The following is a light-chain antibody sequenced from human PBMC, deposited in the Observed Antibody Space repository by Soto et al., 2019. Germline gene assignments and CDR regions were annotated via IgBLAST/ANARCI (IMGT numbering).Light chain of an antibody. J-gene: IGLJ3*02. CDR1: SWHSSYA. CDR2: LNSDGSH. CDR3: QTWGTGIRA. V-gene: IGLV4-69*01. Sequence: QPVLTQSPSASASLGASVKLTCTLSSWHSSYAIAWHQQQPDKGPRYLMNLNSDGSHTKGDGIPDRFSGSSSGAERYLTISSLQSEDEADYYCQTWGTGIRAFGGGTKLTVL.